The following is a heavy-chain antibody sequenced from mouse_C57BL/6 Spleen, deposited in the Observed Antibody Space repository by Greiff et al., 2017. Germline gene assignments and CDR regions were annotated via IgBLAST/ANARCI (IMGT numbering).Heavy chain of an antibody. CDR3: ARSNGYLFDY. Sequence: EVKVVESGGGLVQPGGSLSLSCAASGFTFTDYYMSWVRQPPGKALEWLGFIRNKANGYTTEYSASVKGRFTISRDNSQSILYLQMNALRAEDSATYYCARSNGYLFDYWGQGTTLTVSS. CDR2: IRNKANGYTT. V-gene: IGHV7-3*01. CDR1: GFTFTDYY. D-gene: IGHD2-2*01. J-gene: IGHJ2*01.